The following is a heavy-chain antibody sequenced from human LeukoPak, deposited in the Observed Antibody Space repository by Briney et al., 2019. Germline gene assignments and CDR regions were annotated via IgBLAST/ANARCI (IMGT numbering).Heavy chain of an antibody. CDR1: GFTFSSYA. J-gene: IGHJ4*02. D-gene: IGHD1-26*01. Sequence: PGGSLRLSCAASGFTFSSYAMSWVRQAPGKGLEWVSAITGSGGSTYYADSVKGRFTISRDNSKNTLYLQTSSLRAEDTAVYYCVKARSSGGPTTRYFDYWGQGTLVTVSS. V-gene: IGHV3-23*01. CDR2: ITGSGGST. CDR3: VKARSSGGPTTRYFDY.